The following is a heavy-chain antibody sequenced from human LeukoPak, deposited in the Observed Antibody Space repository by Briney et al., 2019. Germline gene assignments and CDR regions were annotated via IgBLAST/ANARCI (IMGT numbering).Heavy chain of an antibody. J-gene: IGHJ4*02. CDR1: GGSISSGGYY. D-gene: IGHD3-10*01. Sequence: SKTLSLTCTVSGGSISSGGYYWHWIRQHPGKGLEWIGNIYHSGTTYYNPSLKSRVTISVDTSKNQFSLKLSSVTAADTAVYYCARSPTVVRIVGGNFDYWGQGTLVTVSS. V-gene: IGHV4-31*03. CDR3: ARSPTVVRIVGGNFDY. CDR2: IYHSGTT.